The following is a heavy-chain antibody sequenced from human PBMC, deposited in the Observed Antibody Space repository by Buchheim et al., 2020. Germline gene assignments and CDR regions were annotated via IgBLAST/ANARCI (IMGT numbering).Heavy chain of an antibody. CDR1: GFTFSDAW. Sequence: EVQLVESGGGLVKPGGSLSLSCAASGFTFSDAWVKRVRQTPGRGLEWVGRSKSKADGGATDYAVPVKGIFTISRDDSKTNLYLQLNSLKTEDTAIYYCSTEFCSGGSCYWYLDLWGRGTL. D-gene: IGHD2-15*01. CDR3: STEFCSGGSCYWYLDL. J-gene: IGHJ2*01. V-gene: IGHV3-15*07. CDR2: SKSKADGGAT.